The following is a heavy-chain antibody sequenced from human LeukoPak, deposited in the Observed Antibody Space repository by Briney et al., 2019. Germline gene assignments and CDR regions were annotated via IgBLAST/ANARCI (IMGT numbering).Heavy chain of an antibody. Sequence: ASVKVSCKASGYTFTGYYMHWVRQAPGQGLEWMGRINPNSGGTSYAQKFQGRVTMTRDTSISTAYMELSRLRSDDTAVYYCASSGWTDRYYFDYWGQGTLVTVSS. CDR1: GYTFTGYY. V-gene: IGHV1-2*06. J-gene: IGHJ4*02. CDR3: ASSGWTDRYYFDY. D-gene: IGHD6-19*01. CDR2: INPNSGGT.